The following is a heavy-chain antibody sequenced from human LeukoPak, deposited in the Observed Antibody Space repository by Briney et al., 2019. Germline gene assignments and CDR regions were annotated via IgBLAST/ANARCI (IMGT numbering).Heavy chain of an antibody. V-gene: IGHV3-23*01. D-gene: IGHD3-3*01. CDR2: ISGSGGST. Sequence: PSETLSLTCTVSGGSISSDSYYWSWIRQPPGKGLEWVSAISGSGGSTYYADSVKGRFTISRDNSKNTLYLQMNSLRAEDTAVYYCAKVRVYYDFWSGYYPYFDYWGQGTLVTVSS. CDR3: AKVRVYYDFWSGYYPYFDY. CDR1: GGSISSDSY. J-gene: IGHJ4*02.